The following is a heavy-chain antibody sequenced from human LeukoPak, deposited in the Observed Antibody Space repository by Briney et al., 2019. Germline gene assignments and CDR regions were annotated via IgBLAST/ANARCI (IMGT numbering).Heavy chain of an antibody. J-gene: IGHJ6*02. D-gene: IGHD6-19*01. Sequence: GGSLRLSCAASGFTFSSYAMSWVRQAPGKGLEWVSTISGSGGSTYYADSVKGRFTISRDNSKNTLYLQMNSLRAEDTAVYYCAKVVDGSGWYFYYYGMDVWGQGTTVTVSS. CDR2: ISGSGGST. CDR1: GFTFSSYA. V-gene: IGHV3-23*01. CDR3: AKVVDGSGWYFYYYGMDV.